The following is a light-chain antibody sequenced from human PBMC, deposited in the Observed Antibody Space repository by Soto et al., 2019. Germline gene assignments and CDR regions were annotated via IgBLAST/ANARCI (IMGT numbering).Light chain of an antibody. CDR2: KAF. CDR3: QQYIDWPHT. Sequence: DVVLTQSPLSLPVTLGQTVSISCRSSQSLVYSDGTTWLQWFHQRPGQSPRHLIYKAFNRDSGVPDIFSGSGSGTVFTLKISMVVSEDVGFYYCQQYIDWPHTFGQVTKLEIK. J-gene: IGKJ2*01. CDR1: QSLVYSDGTTW. V-gene: IGKV2-30*01.